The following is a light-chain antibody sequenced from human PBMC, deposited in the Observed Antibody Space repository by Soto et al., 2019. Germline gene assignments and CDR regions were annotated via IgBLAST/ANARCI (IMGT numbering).Light chain of an antibody. CDR3: QLYGSSRT. Sequence: EMVLTQSPGTLSLSPGERGTLFCRASQSVTNNYLAWYHQIPGQPPRLLIYGASSRATGIPDRFSGSGSGTDFTLTISRLEPEDFAVYYCQLYGSSRTFGQGTKVDIK. CDR1: QSVTNNY. J-gene: IGKJ1*01. CDR2: GAS. V-gene: IGKV3-20*01.